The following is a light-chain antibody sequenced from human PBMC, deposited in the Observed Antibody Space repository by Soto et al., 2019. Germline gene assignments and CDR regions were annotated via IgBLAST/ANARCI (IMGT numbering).Light chain of an antibody. CDR3: QQYGSSLYT. Sequence: EIMLTQSPGTLSLSPGERATLFCRASESVTSNYLAWYQQKPGQAPRLLIYDASSRATGIPDRFSGSGSGTDFTLTISRLEPEDFAVYYCQQYGSSLYTFGQGTKLEIK. CDR1: ESVTSNY. V-gene: IGKV3-20*01. CDR2: DAS. J-gene: IGKJ2*01.